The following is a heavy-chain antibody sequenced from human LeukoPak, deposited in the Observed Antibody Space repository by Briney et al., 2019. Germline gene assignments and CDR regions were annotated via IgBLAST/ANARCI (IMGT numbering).Heavy chain of an antibody. CDR1: GGSISSYY. J-gene: IGHJ6*03. CDR3: ARDRFLVGSYMDV. Sequence: SSETLSLTCTVSGGSISSYYWSWIRQPPGKGLEWIGYIYYTGSTNYNPSLRSRVTISVDTSKNQFSLKLSSVTAADTAVYYCARDRFLVGSYMDVWGKGTTVTVSS. CDR2: IYYTGST. V-gene: IGHV4-59*01. D-gene: IGHD2-21*01.